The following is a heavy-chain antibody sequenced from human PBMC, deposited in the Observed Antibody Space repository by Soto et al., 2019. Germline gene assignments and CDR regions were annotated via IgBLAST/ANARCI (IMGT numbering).Heavy chain of an antibody. D-gene: IGHD3-22*01. CDR1: GGSISSGDYY. V-gene: IGHV4-30-4*01. Sequence: PPETLSLTCTVSGGSISSGDYYWSWIRQPPGKGLEWIWYIYYSGSTYYNPSLKSRVTISVDTSKNQFSLKLSSVTAADTAVYYCAGLSYYYYSSATRSDYWGQGTLVTVSS. CDR3: AGLSYYYYSSATRSDY. J-gene: IGHJ4*02. CDR2: IYYSGST.